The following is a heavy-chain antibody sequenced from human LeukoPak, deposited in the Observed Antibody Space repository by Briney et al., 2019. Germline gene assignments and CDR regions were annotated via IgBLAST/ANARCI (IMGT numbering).Heavy chain of an antibody. Sequence: SEAVSLTCTVSGGSISRCGFYGSGIRQHPGEGLEWIGYIYSSESTYYNRSLKSRVTISVDKSKNQFSLKLSSVTAADTAVYYCARGTEYYFDYWGQGTLVTVSS. J-gene: IGHJ4*02. CDR1: GGSISRCGFY. CDR2: IYSSEST. CDR3: ARGTEYYFDY. V-gene: IGHV4-31*03. D-gene: IGHD3-10*01.